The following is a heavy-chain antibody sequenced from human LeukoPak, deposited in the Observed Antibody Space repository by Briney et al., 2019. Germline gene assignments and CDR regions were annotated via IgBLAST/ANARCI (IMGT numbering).Heavy chain of an antibody. CDR3: ARRSFYYATSGGGDY. J-gene: IGHJ4*02. CDR1: GGSFSGYY. V-gene: IGHV4-34*01. Sequence: PSETLSLTCAVYGGSFSGYYWSWIRQPPGKGLEWIGEINHSGSTNYNPSLKSRVTILVDTSKNQFSLKLNSVTAADTAVYYCARRSFYYATSGGGDYWGQGTLVTVSS. D-gene: IGHD3-22*01. CDR2: INHSGST.